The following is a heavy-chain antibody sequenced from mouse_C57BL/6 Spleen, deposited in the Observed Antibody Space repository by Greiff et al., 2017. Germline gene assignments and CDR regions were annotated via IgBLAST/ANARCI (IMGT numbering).Heavy chain of an antibody. CDR3: ARLADAMDY. V-gene: IGHV1-80*01. CDR2: IYPGDGDT. J-gene: IGHJ4*01. CDR1: GYAFSRSW. D-gene: IGHD6-1*01. Sequence: VQLQQSGAELVKPGASVKISCTASGYAFSRSWMNWVKPRPGKGLEWIGQIYPGDGDTNSNGKFKGKATLTADKSSSTAYMQLSSLTSEDSAVDFCARLADAMDYWGQGTSGTVSS.